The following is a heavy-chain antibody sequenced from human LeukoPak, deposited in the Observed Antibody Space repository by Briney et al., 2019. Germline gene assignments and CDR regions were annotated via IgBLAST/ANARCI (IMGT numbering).Heavy chain of an antibody. V-gene: IGHV4-61*01. J-gene: IGHJ5*02. CDR2: IYYSGST. CDR1: GGSISSSSYY. CDR3: ARADQHYDFWSGASNWFDP. Sequence: SETLSLTCTVSGGSISSSSYYWSWIRQPPGKGLEWIGYIYYSGSTNYNPSLKSRVTISVDTSKNQFSLKLSSVTAADTAVYYCARADQHYDFWSGASNWFDPWGQGTLVTVSS. D-gene: IGHD3-3*01.